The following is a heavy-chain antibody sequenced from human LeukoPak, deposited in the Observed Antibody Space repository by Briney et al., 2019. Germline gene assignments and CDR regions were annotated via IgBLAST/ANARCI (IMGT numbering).Heavy chain of an antibody. Sequence: GGSLRLSCAASGFTFSNYCMHWVRQAPCKGLEWVALIWYDASNKYYADSVRGRFTISRDNSKNTLYLQMKSLRVEDTAVYYCARAGVGAIYYFDYWGQGTLVTVSS. V-gene: IGHV3-33*01. CDR2: IWYDASNK. CDR3: ARAGVGAIYYFDY. J-gene: IGHJ4*02. CDR1: GFTFSNYC. D-gene: IGHD1-26*01.